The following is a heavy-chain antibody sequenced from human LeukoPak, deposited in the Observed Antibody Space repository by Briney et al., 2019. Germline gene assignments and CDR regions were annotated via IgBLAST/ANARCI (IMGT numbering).Heavy chain of an antibody. D-gene: IGHD3-10*01. CDR2: IYDRGPA. CDR3: ARSRQASGLLSS. Sequence: NTSETLSLTCTVSGGAIASGGYSWNWIRQSPGKGLEWIGCIYDRGPAYYNPSLKSRFTISVDRPKNQFFLNVTSLTAADTAVYYCARSRQASGLLSSWGQGTPVVVSS. CDR1: GGAIASGGYS. V-gene: IGHV4-30-2*06. J-gene: IGHJ5*02.